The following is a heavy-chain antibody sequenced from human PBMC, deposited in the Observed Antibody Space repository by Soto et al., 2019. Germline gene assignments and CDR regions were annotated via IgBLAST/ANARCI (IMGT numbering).Heavy chain of an antibody. CDR1: GNTFNSYA. CDR2: IVPISGIT. J-gene: IGHJ6*02. V-gene: IGHV1-69*10. D-gene: IGHD2-2*01. CDR3: ARETYCSSTSCSLDSYYYYGMDV. Sequence: GASVKVSCKASGNTFNSYAISWVRQAPGQGLEWMGGIVPISGITNYAQKFQGRVTITADKSTSTAYMELSSLRSEGTAVYYCARETYCSSTSCSLDSYYYYGMDVWGQGTTVTVSS.